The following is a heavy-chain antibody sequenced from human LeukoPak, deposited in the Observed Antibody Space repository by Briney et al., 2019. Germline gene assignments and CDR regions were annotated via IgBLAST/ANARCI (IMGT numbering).Heavy chain of an antibody. V-gene: IGHV1-24*01. CDR3: ATPYNWNGHGMDV. Sequence: ASVKVSCKVSGCTLTELSMHWVRQAPGKGLEWMGGFDPEDGETIYAQKFQGRVTMTEDTSTDTAYMELSSLRPEDTAVYYCATPYNWNGHGMDVWGQGTTVTVSS. D-gene: IGHD1-20*01. CDR2: FDPEDGET. CDR1: GCTLTELS. J-gene: IGHJ6*02.